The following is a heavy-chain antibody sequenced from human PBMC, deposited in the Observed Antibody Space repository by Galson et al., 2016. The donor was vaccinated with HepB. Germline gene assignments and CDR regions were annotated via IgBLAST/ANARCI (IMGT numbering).Heavy chain of an antibody. V-gene: IGHV3-23*01. Sequence: SLRLSCAASEFTFSNYDMTWARHAPGKGLEWVSSISASGDDTYYADSVKGRFTISRDSSQNILYLQVNSLSAEDTAISYCAKYRIGYHYCGVDVWSQGTTVTVSS. J-gene: IGHJ6*02. D-gene: IGHD3-16*02. CDR1: EFTFSNYD. CDR3: AKYRIGYHYCGVDV. CDR2: ISASGDDT.